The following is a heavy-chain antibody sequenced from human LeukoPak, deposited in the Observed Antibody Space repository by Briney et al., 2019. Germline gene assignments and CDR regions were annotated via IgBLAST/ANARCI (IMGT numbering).Heavy chain of an antibody. J-gene: IGHJ4*02. CDR3: ARRTAYSYGSGSYPFDS. V-gene: IGHV4-59*08. CDR2: IYFSGSA. D-gene: IGHD3-10*01. CDR1: GGSINSYY. Sequence: PSETLSLTCVVSGGSINSYYWSWSRQPPGKALEWIGCIYFSGSANYNPSLKSRVTISVDTSKNQFSLRLSSVTAADTAVYYCARRTAYSYGSGSYPFDSWGQGMLVTVSS.